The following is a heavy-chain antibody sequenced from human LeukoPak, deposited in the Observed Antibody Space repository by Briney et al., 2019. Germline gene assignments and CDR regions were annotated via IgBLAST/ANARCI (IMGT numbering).Heavy chain of an antibody. J-gene: IGHJ5*02. Sequence: GGSLRLSCAASGFTFSSYGMHWVRQAPGKGLEWVAVISYDGSNKHYADSVKGRFTISRDNSKNTLYLQMNSLRAEDTAVYYCAKGGRFLEWLLPSHPWGQGTLVTVSS. CDR1: GFTFSSYG. D-gene: IGHD3-3*01. CDR3: AKGGRFLEWLLPSHP. CDR2: ISYDGSNK. V-gene: IGHV3-30*18.